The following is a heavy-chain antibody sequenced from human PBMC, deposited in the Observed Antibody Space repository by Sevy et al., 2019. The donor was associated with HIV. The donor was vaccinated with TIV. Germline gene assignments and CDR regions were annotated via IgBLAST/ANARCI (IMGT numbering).Heavy chain of an antibody. J-gene: IGHJ4*02. CDR2: IRNKADSYTT. Sequence: GGSLRLSCVASGFTFSDHYMEWVRQAPGKGLEWVGRIRNKADSYTTEYAASVKGRFTISRDESKNSLYLLMNSLKTEETAVYYCATHAGIAAAGRVFDYWGQGTLVTVSS. CDR3: ATHAGIAAAGRVFDY. V-gene: IGHV3-72*01. CDR1: GFTFSDHY. D-gene: IGHD6-13*01.